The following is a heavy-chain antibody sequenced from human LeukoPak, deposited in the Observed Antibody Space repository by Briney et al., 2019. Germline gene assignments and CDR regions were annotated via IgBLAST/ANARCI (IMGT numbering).Heavy chain of an antibody. CDR1: GFTDSGNY. V-gene: IGHV3-66*02. D-gene: IGHD4-17*01. CDR3: ARPHDYGDYVRDY. CDR2: IYSGGST. Sequence: GGSLRLSCEASGFTDSGNYMSWVRQAPGKGQEWVSVIYSGGSTYYADSVKGRFTISRDNSKNTLYLQMNSLRAEDTAVYYCARPHDYGDYVRDYWGQGTLVTVSS. J-gene: IGHJ4*02.